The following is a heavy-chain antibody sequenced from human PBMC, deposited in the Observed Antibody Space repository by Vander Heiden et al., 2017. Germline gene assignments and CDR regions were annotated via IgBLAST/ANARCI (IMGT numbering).Heavy chain of an antibody. V-gene: IGHV1-69*01. Sequence: QVQLVQSGAEVKKPGSSVTVSCKASGGTFSSYAISWVRQAPGQGLEWMGGIIPIFGTANYAQKVQGRVTITADESTSTAYMELSSLRSEETAVYYCARVDSIAARNKEGYWCQGTLVTVSS. CDR3: ARVDSIAARNKEGY. CDR2: IIPIFGTA. D-gene: IGHD6-6*01. CDR1: GGTFSSYA. J-gene: IGHJ4*02.